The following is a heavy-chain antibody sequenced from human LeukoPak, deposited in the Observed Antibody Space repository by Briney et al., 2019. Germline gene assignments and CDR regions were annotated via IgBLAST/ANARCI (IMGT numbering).Heavy chain of an antibody. V-gene: IGHV1-69*13. CDR1: GGTFSSYA. Sequence: ASVKVSCKASGGTFSSYAISWVRQAHGQGLEWMGGIIPMFGTTNYAQKFQGRVTITADESTSTAYMELSSLRSEDTAVYYCARGPVGANHYFHYWGQGTLVTVSS. J-gene: IGHJ4*02. CDR2: IIPMFGTT. CDR3: ARGPVGANHYFHY. D-gene: IGHD1-26*01.